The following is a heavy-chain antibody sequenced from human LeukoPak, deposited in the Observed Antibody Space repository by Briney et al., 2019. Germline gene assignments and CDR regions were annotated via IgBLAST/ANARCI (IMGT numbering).Heavy chain of an antibody. Sequence: GGSLRLSCAASGFTVSSNYMSWVRQAPGKGLEWVSVIYSGGSTYYADSVKGRFTISRDNSKNTLYLQMNSLRAEDTAVYFCARAPRYGGKGYYYYGMDVWGQGTTVTVS. CDR3: ARAPRYGGKGYYYYGMDV. CDR2: IYSGGST. D-gene: IGHD4-23*01. V-gene: IGHV3-53*01. J-gene: IGHJ6*02. CDR1: GFTVSSNY.